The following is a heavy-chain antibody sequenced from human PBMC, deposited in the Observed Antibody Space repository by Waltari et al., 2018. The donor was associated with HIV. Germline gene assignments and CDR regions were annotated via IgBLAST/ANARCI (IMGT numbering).Heavy chain of an antibody. D-gene: IGHD3-22*01. CDR3: ARQHYYDAGGYLGDLGY. Sequence: EVQLVQSGAEVKKPGESLKISCQASGYTFSGSWIAWVRQMSGKGLEWMGIIYPGDSETRYSPSFHGQVTISADKSTSTAYLQWKSLKASDTATYYCARQHYYDAGGYLGDLGYWGQGTQVTVSS. J-gene: IGHJ4*02. V-gene: IGHV5-51*01. CDR1: GYTFSGSW. CDR2: IYPGDSET.